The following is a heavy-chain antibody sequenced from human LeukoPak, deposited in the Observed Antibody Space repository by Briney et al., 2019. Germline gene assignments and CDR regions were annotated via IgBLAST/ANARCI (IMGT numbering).Heavy chain of an antibody. D-gene: IGHD3-10*01. J-gene: IGHJ4*02. CDR3: AKVAKYYYGSETYYFFEH. CDR1: RFTFSNYW. V-gene: IGHV3-7*01. Sequence: GGSLRLSCADSRFTFSNYWMSWVRQAPGKGLEWVANINQDGTEKYYVDSVKGRFTISRDNAKNSLDLQMNSLRVEDTAVYYCAKVAKYYYGSETYYFFEHWGQGTPVTASS. CDR2: INQDGTEK.